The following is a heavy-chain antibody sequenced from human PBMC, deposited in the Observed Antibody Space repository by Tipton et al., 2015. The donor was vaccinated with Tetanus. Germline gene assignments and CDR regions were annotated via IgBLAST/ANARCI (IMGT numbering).Heavy chain of an antibody. CDR2: ISGSGGST. D-gene: IGHD3-10*01. V-gene: IGHV3-23*01. J-gene: IGHJ2*01. CDR3: AKDGFGELLYWYFDL. CDR1: GFTFSSYA. Sequence: SLRLSCAASGFTFSSYAMSWVRQAPGKGLEWGSAISGSGGSTYYADSVKGLFTISRDNSKNTLYLQMNSLRAEDTALYYCAKDGFGELLYWYFDLWGRGPLVTVSS.